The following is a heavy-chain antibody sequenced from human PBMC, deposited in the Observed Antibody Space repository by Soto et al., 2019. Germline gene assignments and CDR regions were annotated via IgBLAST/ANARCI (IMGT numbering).Heavy chain of an antibody. Sequence: ASVTVSCQASGGTFSSYTISWVRQAPGQGLEWMGRIIPILGIANYAQKFQGRVTITADKSTSTAYMELSSLRSEDTAVYYCARFRHPRGYSYGYHKNWFDPWGQGTLVTVSS. CDR1: GGTFSSYT. V-gene: IGHV1-69*02. D-gene: IGHD5-18*01. CDR3: ARFRHPRGYSYGYHKNWFDP. J-gene: IGHJ5*02. CDR2: IIPILGIA.